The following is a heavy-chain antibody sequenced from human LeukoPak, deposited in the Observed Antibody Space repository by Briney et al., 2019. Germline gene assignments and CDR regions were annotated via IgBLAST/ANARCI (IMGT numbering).Heavy chain of an antibody. V-gene: IGHV3-23*01. CDR2: ISGSGGST. CDR1: GFSFSSSW. CDR3: ARGRGLGELAVASFDS. Sequence: PGGSLRLSCAASGFSFSSSWMHWVRQVPGKGLEWVSAISGSGGSTYYADSVKGRFTISRDNSKNTLYLQMNSLRAEDTAVYYCARGRGLGELAVASFDSWGQGILVTVSS. J-gene: IGHJ4*02. D-gene: IGHD6-19*01.